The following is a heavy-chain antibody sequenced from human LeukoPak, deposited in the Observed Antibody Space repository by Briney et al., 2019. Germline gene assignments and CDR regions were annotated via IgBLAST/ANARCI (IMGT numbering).Heavy chain of an antibody. D-gene: IGHD3-10*01. J-gene: IGHJ6*02. CDR2: INHSGST. CDR1: GGSFSGYY. V-gene: IGHV4-34*01. Sequence: SETQSLTCAVYGGSFSGYYWSWIRQPPGKGLEWIGEINHSGSTNYNPSLKSRVTISVDTSKNQFSLKLSSVTAADTAVYYCARARHYYGSGSYIYYYYGMDVWGQGTTVTVSS. CDR3: ARARHYYGSGSYIYYYYGMDV.